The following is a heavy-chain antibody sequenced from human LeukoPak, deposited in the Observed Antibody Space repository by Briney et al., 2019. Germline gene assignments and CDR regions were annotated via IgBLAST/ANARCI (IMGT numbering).Heavy chain of an antibody. CDR1: GFTFSLYW. J-gene: IGHJ3*02. CDR2: IKEDGSQI. CDR3: VRDLSPYLSGNTYDALDI. V-gene: IGHV3-7*01. D-gene: IGHD1-26*01. Sequence: PGGSLRLSCEGSGFTFSLYWMTWVRQAPGRGLEWVANIKEDGSQIHYVDSDKGRFTISRDNAKSSVSLQMNSLRAEDTAIYYCVRDLSPYLSGNTYDALDIWGHGTTVSVSS.